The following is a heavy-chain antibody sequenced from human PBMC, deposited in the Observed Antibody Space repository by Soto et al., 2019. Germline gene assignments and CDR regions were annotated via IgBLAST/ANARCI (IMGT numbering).Heavy chain of an antibody. V-gene: IGHV3-23*01. CDR1: GFTFSSYA. J-gene: IGHJ6*02. D-gene: IGHD1-1*01. CDR2: ISGSGGST. CDR3: AKDRRNRPMWYGMDV. Sequence: GGSLRLSCAASGFTFSSYAISWVRQAPGKGLEWVSAISGSGGSTYYADSVKGRFTISRDNSKNTLYLQMNSLRAEDTAVYYCAKDRRNRPMWYGMDVWGQGTTVTVSS.